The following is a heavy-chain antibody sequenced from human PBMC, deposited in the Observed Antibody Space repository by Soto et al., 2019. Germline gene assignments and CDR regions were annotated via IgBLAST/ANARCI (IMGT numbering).Heavy chain of an antibody. CDR1: GFTFSSYW. D-gene: IGHD3-3*01. V-gene: IGHV3-7*01. CDR3: ARVPTDYDFWSGSEGYYYYMDV. J-gene: IGHJ6*03. CDR2: IKQDGSEK. Sequence: GGSLRLSCAASGFTFSSYWMSWVRQAPGKGLEWVANIKQDGSEKYYVDSVKGRFTISRDNAKNSLYLQMNSLRAEDTAVYYCARVPTDYDFWSGSEGYYYYMDVWGKGTTVTVSS.